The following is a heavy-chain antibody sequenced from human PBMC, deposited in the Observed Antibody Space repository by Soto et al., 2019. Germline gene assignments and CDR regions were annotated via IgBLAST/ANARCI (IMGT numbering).Heavy chain of an antibody. CDR1: SASLSSSTYY. CDR2: IYYSGNT. D-gene: IGHD6-6*01. V-gene: IGHV4-39*01. J-gene: IGHJ4*02. Sequence: PSETLSLTCSVSSASLSSSTYYWSWIRQPPGRGPEWIGSIYYSGNTYYKPSLKSRVSISIDTSRNQFSLKLTSVTAADTGVYYCASSSPFHYWGPGILV. CDR3: ASSSPFHY.